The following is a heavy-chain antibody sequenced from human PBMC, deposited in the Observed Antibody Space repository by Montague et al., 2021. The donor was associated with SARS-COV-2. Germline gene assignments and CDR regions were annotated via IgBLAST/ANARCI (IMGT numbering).Heavy chain of an antibody. J-gene: IGHJ4*02. CDR3: TRWAAGKAFDY. Sequence: SLRLSCAASGFTFGDYAMSWVRQAPGKGLEWVGFIRSKAYGRTTEYAASVKGRLTISRDDSKSIAYLQMNSLKTEDTAVYYCTRWAAGKAFDYWGQGTLVTVSS. CDR2: IRSKAYGRTT. V-gene: IGHV3-49*04. D-gene: IGHD6-13*01. CDR1: GFTFGDYA.